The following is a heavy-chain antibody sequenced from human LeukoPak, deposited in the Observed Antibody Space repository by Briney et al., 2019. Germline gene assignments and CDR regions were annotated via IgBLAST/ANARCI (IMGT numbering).Heavy chain of an antibody. J-gene: IGHJ3*02. Sequence: PGGSLRLSCAASGFTFSSYSMNWVRQAPGKGLEWVSYISSSSSTIYYADSVKGRFTISRDNAKNSLYLQMNSLRAEDTAVYYCAVYCSSTSCHRAQYDAFDIWGQGTMVTVSS. D-gene: IGHD2-2*01. V-gene: IGHV3-48*04. CDR1: GFTFSSYS. CDR3: AVYCSSTSCHRAQYDAFDI. CDR2: ISSSSSTI.